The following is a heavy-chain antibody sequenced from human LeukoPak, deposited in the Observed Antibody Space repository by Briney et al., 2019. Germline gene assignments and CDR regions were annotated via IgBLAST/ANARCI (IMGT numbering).Heavy chain of an antibody. D-gene: IGHD3-22*01. CDR3: ARDGGYYDSSGYYVYGFDY. J-gene: IGHJ4*02. CDR2: IKSKSDGGTT. V-gene: IGHV3-15*01. CDR1: GFTFNNAW. Sequence: GGSLRLSCAASGFTFNNAWMSWVRQAPGKGLEWVGRIKSKSDGGTTDYAAPVKGRFTISRDDSENTLYLQMNSLKTEDTGVYYCARDGGYYDSSGYYVYGFDYWGQGTLVTVSS.